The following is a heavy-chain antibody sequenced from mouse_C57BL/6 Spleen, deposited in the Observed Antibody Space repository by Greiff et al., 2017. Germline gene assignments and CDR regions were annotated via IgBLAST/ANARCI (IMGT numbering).Heavy chain of an antibody. D-gene: IGHD1-1*01. CDR1: GYTFTSYW. V-gene: IGHV1-74*01. J-gene: IGHJ2*01. Sequence: VQLQQPGAELVKPGASVKVSCKASGYTFTSYWMHWVKQRPGQGLEWIGRIHPSDSDTNYNQKFKGKATLTVDKSSSAAYMQLSSLTSEDSAVYYCAIPFITTVVAPDYWGQGTTLTVSS. CDR3: AIPFITTVVAPDY. CDR2: IHPSDSDT.